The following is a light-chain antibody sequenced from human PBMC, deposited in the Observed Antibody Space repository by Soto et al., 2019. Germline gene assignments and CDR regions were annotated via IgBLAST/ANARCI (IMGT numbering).Light chain of an antibody. CDR1: HDISSW. CDR2: AAS. V-gene: IGKV1-12*01. J-gene: IGKJ2*01. Sequence: DIQMTQSPSSVSASVGDRVTITCRASHDISSWLAWYQQKPGKAPKLLIYAASRLQSGVPSRFSGSESGADFTLTISSLQPEDVATYYCQQTNNFPYTFGQGTKLEIK. CDR3: QQTNNFPYT.